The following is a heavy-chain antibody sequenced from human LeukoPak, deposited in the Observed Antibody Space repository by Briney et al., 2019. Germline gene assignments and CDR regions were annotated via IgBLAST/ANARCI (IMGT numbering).Heavy chain of an antibody. J-gene: IGHJ4*02. V-gene: IGHV1-18*04. D-gene: IGHD2-2*01. CDR2: ISAYNGNT. Sequence: ASVKVSCKASGYTLTAYYIYWVRQAPGQGLEWMGWISAYNGNTNYAQKLQGRVTMTPDTSTSTAYMELRSLRSDDTAVYYCAREATCSSTSCSVDYWGQGTLVTVSS. CDR3: AREATCSSTSCSVDY. CDR1: GYTLTAYY.